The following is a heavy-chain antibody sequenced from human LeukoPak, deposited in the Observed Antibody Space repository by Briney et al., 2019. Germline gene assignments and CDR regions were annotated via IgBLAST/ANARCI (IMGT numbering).Heavy chain of an antibody. D-gene: IGHD6-6*01. CDR2: IRSDESSF. CDR3: AKDPGRSSSSGSFDY. J-gene: IGHJ4*02. V-gene: IGHV3-30*02. Sequence: NPGGSLRLSCAASGFTFSDYHMHWVRQAPGKGLEWLSFIRSDESSFYYADSVKGRFTISRDISKNTLYLQMSGLRAEDTAVYYCAKDPGRSSSSGSFDYWGQGTLVTVSS. CDR1: GFTFSDYH.